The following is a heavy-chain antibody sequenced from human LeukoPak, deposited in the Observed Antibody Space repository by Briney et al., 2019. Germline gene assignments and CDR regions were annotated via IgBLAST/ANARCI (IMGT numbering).Heavy chain of an antibody. Sequence: GGSLRLSCVGSGFTFSTYAMSWVRQAPGKGLEWVSVIYSDGKTFYADSVKGRFTISRDTSKNTVYLQMNSLRAEGTAVYYCTRAAWDYWAQGTLVTVSS. J-gene: IGHJ4*02. CDR1: GFTFSTYA. D-gene: IGHD6-25*01. V-gene: IGHV3-66*01. CDR3: TRAAWDY. CDR2: IYSDGKT.